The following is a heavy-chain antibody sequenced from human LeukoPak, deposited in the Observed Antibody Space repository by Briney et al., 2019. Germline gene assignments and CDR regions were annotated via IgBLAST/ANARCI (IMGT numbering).Heavy chain of an antibody. CDR2: ISYDGSNK. CDR1: GFTFSSYA. J-gene: IGHJ4*02. Sequence: QAGGSLRLSCAASGFTFSSYAMHWVRQAPGKGLEWVAVISYDGSNKYYADSVKGRFTISRDNSKNTLYLQMNSLRAEDTAVYYCARTLRYSGSYYDYWGQGTLVTVSS. D-gene: IGHD1-26*01. CDR3: ARTLRYSGSYYDY. V-gene: IGHV3-30*04.